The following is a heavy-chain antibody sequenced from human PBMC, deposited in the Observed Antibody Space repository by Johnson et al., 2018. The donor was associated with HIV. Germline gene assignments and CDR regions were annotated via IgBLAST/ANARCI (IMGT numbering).Heavy chain of an antibody. D-gene: IGHD3-10*01. Sequence: VLLVESGGGVVQPGGSLRLSCVASGFTFDDYGMRWVRQAPGKGLEWVSVIYSGGSTYYTDSVKGRFTISRDNSKNTVYLQMNSLRAEDTAVYYCARDGSGTPKAFDIWGQGTMVTVSS. CDR3: ARDGSGTPKAFDI. CDR2: IYSGGST. J-gene: IGHJ3*02. CDR1: GFTFDDYG. V-gene: IGHV3-66*01.